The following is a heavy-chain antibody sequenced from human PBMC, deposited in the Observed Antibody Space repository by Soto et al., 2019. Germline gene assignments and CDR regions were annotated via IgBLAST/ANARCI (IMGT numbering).Heavy chain of an antibody. V-gene: IGHV4-39*01. D-gene: IGHD2-2*01. CDR3: ASYSHEKLGYCSSTSCYRDY. Sequence: PSETLSLTCTVSGGSISSSSYYWGWFRKPPGKGLGWIGSIYYSGRTYYNPSLKSRVTISVDTSKNQFSLKLSSVTAADTAVYYCASYSHEKLGYCSSTSCYRDYWGQGTLVTVSS. CDR2: IYYSGRT. J-gene: IGHJ4*02. CDR1: GGSISSSSYY.